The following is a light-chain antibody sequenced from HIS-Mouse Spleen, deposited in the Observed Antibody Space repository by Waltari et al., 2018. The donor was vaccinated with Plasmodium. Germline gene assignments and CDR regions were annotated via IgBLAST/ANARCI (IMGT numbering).Light chain of an antibody. CDR1: QSISSS. CDR3: QQSYSTWT. V-gene: IGKV1-39*01. Sequence: DIQMTQSPSSLSASVGDRVTITCRASQSISSSLNWYQQKPGKAPKLLIYAASSLQSGVPSRFSGSGSGTDLTLSISSLQPEDFATYYCQQSYSTWTFGQGTKVEIK. CDR2: AAS. J-gene: IGKJ1*01.